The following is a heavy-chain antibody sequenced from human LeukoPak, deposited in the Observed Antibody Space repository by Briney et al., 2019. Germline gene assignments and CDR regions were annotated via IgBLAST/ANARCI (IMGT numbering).Heavy chain of an antibody. D-gene: IGHD2-2*02. CDR1: GLTFSSYA. Sequence: PGGSLRLSCAASGLTFSSYAMSWVRQAPGERLEWLSAISGSGGTTYYPDSVKGRFTISRDNSKNTLYLQMNSLRAEDTAVYYCAKDRFCSSTSCYISGDYFDYWGQGTLVTVSS. CDR2: ISGSGGTT. J-gene: IGHJ4*02. V-gene: IGHV3-23*01. CDR3: AKDRFCSSTSCYISGDYFDY.